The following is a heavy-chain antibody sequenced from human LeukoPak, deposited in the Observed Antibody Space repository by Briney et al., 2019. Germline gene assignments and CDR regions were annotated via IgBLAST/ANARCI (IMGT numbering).Heavy chain of an antibody. V-gene: IGHV3-23*01. Sequence: GGSLRLSCAASGFTFSSYGMHWVRQAPGKGLEWVPAISGSGGSTYYADSVKGRFTISRDNSKNTLYLQMNSLRAEDTAVYYCAKPRLERPDLFPFDYWGQGTLVTVSS. D-gene: IGHD1-1*01. CDR3: AKPRLERPDLFPFDY. CDR2: ISGSGGST. CDR1: GFTFSSYG. J-gene: IGHJ4*02.